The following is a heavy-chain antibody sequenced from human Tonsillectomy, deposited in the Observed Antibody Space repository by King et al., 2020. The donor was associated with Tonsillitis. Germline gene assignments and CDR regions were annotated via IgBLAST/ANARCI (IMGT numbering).Heavy chain of an antibody. CDR3: AKLGSFDY. Sequence: VQLVESGGVLVQPGGSLRISCAASGFTFSSYVMSWVRQAPGKGLEWVLAISGSGGSTYYADSCKGRVNISRDNSTHTLYLQMNSLRAADTAVYYCAKLGSFDYWGQGTLVTVSS. D-gene: IGHD3-10*01. CDR2: ISGSGGST. J-gene: IGHJ4*02. V-gene: IGHV3-23*04. CDR1: GFTFSSYV.